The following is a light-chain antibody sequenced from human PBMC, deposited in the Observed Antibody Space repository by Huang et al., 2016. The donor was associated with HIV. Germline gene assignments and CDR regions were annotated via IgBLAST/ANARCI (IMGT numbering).Light chain of an antibody. CDR1: QTVLYSFNKKNY. V-gene: IGKV4-1*01. CDR3: LQYYSVPQT. J-gene: IGKJ1*01. CDR2: WAT. Sequence: DIVMTQSPDSLAVSPGERAPINCKSSQTVLYSFNKKNYLAWFQQKPGRPPKLIIYWATPRESGVPDRFSGSGSGTDFTLTINNLQAEDVAVYFCLQYYSVPQTFGHGTKVEIK.